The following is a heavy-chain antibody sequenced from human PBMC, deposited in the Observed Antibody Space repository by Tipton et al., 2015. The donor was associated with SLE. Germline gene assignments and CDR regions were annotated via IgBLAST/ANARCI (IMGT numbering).Heavy chain of an antibody. Sequence: SLRLSCAASGFTFSNYPLNWVRPTPGKGLEWVSTVNIGGDRTYSADSVKGRFTISRDNSKNTLYLQMNSLRAEDTAVYYCAKSRGDYSAFDYWGQGTLVTVSS. CDR2: VNIGGDRT. V-gene: IGHV3-23*01. J-gene: IGHJ4*02. CDR3: AKSRGDYSAFDY. CDR1: GFTFSNYP. D-gene: IGHD2-21*01.